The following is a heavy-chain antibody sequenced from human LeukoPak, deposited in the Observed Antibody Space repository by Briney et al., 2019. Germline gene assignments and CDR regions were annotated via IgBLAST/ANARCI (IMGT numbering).Heavy chain of an antibody. Sequence: PSETLSLTCAVYGGSFSGYYWSWIRQPPGKGLEWIGEINHSGSTNYNPSLKSRVTISVDTSKNQFSLKLSSVTAADTAVYYCARRRGSSSWYPGGKYNWFDPWGQGTLVTVSS. D-gene: IGHD6-13*01. J-gene: IGHJ5*02. CDR3: ARRRGSSSWYPGGKYNWFDP. V-gene: IGHV4-34*01. CDR2: INHSGST. CDR1: GGSFSGYY.